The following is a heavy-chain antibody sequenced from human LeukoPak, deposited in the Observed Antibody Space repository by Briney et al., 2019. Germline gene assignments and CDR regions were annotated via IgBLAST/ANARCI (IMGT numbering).Heavy chain of an antibody. D-gene: IGHD3-9*01. CDR3: ASSHYDILTGSFQNWFDP. CDR1: GGSISGYY. V-gene: IGHV4-59*08. CDR2: IYYSGST. Sequence: SETLSLTCTVSGGSISGYYWSWIRQPPGKGLEWIGYIYYSGSTNYNPSLKSRVTISVDTSKNQFSLKLSSATAADTAVYYCASSHYDILTGSFQNWFDPWGQGTLVTVSS. J-gene: IGHJ5*02.